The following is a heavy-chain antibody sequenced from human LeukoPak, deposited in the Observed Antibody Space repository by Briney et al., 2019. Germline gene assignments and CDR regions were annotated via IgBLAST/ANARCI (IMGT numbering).Heavy chain of an antibody. CDR3: ARGYSYGEDY. J-gene: IGHJ4*02. CDR2: IYYSGST. V-gene: IGHV4-61*01. Sequence: SETLSLTCTVSGGSVSSGTYYWNWIRQPPGKRLEWIGYIYYSGSTNYNPSLKSRVTISVDTSKNQFSLKLNSVTAADTAVYYCARGYSYGEDYWGQGTLVTVSS. D-gene: IGHD5-18*01. CDR1: GGSVSSGTYY.